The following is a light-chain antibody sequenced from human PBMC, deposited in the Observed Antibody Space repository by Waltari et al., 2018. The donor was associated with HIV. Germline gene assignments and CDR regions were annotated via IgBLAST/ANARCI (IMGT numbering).Light chain of an antibody. V-gene: IGLV1-44*01. CDR2: NNN. CDR3: AAWDGSLNGWV. CDR1: SSNLGSNT. Sequence: QSVLTQPPSASGTPGQRVTISCSGSSSNLGSNTVNWYPQPPGTAPKLLIYNNNQRPSGVPDRFSGSKSGTSASLAISGLQSEDEADYYCAAWDGSLNGWVFGGGTKLTVL. J-gene: IGLJ3*02.